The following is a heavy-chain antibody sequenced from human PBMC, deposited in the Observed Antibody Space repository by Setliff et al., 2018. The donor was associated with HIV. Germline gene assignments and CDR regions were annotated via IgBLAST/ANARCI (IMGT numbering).Heavy chain of an antibody. CDR1: EFAFSNYW. Sequence: LSCAASEFAFSNYWMSWVRQAPGKGLEWVANIKPDGSERYYIDSVKGRFTISRDNARNSVYLQMNSLRAEDTAVYYCAGSRGYFVQADWGQGTLVTVSS. CDR3: AGSRGYFVQAD. V-gene: IGHV3-7*01. D-gene: IGHD3-22*01. J-gene: IGHJ4*02. CDR2: IKPDGSER.